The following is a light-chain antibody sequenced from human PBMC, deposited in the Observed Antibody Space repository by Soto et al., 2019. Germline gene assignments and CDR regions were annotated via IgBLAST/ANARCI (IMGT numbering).Light chain of an antibody. CDR2: AAS. CDR3: QRYGGPSWT. V-gene: IGKV1-39*02. CDR1: QSISSY. Sequence: DIQMTQSPSSLSASVGDRVTITCRASQSISSYLNWYQQKPGKAPKLLIYAASSLQSGVPSRFSGSGSGTDFTLTISSLQPEDFAVYYCQRYGGPSWTFGQGTRVEIK. J-gene: IGKJ1*01.